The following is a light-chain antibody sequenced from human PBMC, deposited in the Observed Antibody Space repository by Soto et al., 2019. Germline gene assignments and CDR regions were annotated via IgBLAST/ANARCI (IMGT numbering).Light chain of an antibody. CDR2: DVA. J-gene: IGLJ2*01. CDR1: SSDVGGYNY. V-gene: IGLV2-11*01. Sequence: QSVLTQPRSVSGSPGQSVTISRTGISSDVGGYNYVSWYQQHPGKAPKLMIYDVAERPSGVPDRFSGSKSANTASLTISGLQAEDEANYFCSSYAGGYNVVFGGGTQLTVL. CDR3: SSYAGGYNVV.